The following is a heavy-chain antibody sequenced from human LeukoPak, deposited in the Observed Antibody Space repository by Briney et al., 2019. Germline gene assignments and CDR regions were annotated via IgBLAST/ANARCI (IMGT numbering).Heavy chain of an antibody. CDR2: IYYSGST. D-gene: IGHD3-22*01. Sequence: SETLSLTCTVSGDSISSGGYYWSWIRQHPGKGLEWIGYIYYSGSTSYNPSLKSRVTISVDTSKNQFSLKLSSVTAADTAAYYCARGTYYYDTSGLTERKFDYWGQGTLVTVSS. CDR3: ARGTYYYDTSGLTERKFDY. CDR1: GDSISSGGYY. V-gene: IGHV4-31*03. J-gene: IGHJ4*02.